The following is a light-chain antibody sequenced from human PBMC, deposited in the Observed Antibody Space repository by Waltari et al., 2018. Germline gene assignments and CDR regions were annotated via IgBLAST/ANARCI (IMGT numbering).Light chain of an antibody. J-gene: IGLJ2*01. CDR1: SSHLGTNS. V-gene: IGLV1-44*01. CDR2: SNS. Sequence: QSILTQSHSASGTPGQRVTTSFSRSSSHLGTNSVNWYQHVPGAAPRLLLYSNSLRPSGVPDRFSGSKSGTSASLAISGLQSEDEAVYYCATWDSNLNAWLFGGGTKVTVL. CDR3: ATWDSNLNAWL.